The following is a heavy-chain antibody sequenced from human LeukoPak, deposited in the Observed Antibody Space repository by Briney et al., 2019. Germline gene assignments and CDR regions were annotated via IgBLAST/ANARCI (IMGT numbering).Heavy chain of an antibody. CDR3: AREYFDSSGWYMGYNWFDP. CDR2: ISAYNGNT. V-gene: IGHV1-18*01. D-gene: IGHD6-19*01. CDR1: GYTFTSYG. Sequence: GASVKVSCKASGYTFTSYGISWVRQAPGQGLEWMGWISAYNGNTNYAQKLQGRVTMTTDTSTSTAYMELRSLRSDDTAVYYCAREYFDSSGWYMGYNWFDPWGQGTLVTVSS. J-gene: IGHJ5*02.